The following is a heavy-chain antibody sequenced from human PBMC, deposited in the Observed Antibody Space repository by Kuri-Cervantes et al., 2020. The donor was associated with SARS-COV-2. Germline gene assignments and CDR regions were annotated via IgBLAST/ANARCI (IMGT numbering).Heavy chain of an antibody. CDR1: GYSISSGYY. D-gene: IGHD4-17*01. J-gene: IGHJ6*03. CDR2: ISGSGGRT. V-gene: IGHV3-23*01. Sequence: GGSLRLSCTVSGYSISSGYYWGWIRQPPGKGLEWVSGISGSGGRTYYADSVKGRFTISKDNSENTLYLQMNGLRAEDTAVYYCAKTPGDGDYVVPWAYYYYMDVWGKGTTVTVSS. CDR3: AKTPGDGDYVVPWAYYYYMDV.